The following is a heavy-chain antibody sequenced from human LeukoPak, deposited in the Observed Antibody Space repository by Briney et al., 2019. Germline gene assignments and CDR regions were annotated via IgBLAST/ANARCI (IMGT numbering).Heavy chain of an antibody. CDR2: ISWDGGST. J-gene: IGHJ4*02. CDR1: GFTFDDYA. V-gene: IGHV3-43D*04. D-gene: IGHD3-16*01. Sequence: PGGSLRLSCAASGFTFDDYAMHWVRQAPGKGLEWVSLISWDGGSTYYADSVKGRFTISRDNSKNSLYLQMNSLRAEDTALHYCAKDGDKYYDYVWGSSHYYFDYWGQGTLVTVSS. CDR3: AKDGDKYYDYVWGSSHYYFDY.